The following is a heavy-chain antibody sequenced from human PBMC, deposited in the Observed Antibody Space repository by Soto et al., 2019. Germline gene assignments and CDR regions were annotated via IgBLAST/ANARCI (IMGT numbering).Heavy chain of an antibody. J-gene: IGHJ4*02. CDR1: GFTFSSYA. CDR2: ISGSGGST. V-gene: IGHV3-23*01. Sequence: EVQLLESGGGLVQPGGSLRLSCAASGFTFSSYAMSWVRQAPGKGLEWVSAISGSGGSTYYADSVKGRFTISRDNSKNTLYLQMNSLRAEDTAVYYGAKDGSSWSYYFDYWGQGTLVTVSS. D-gene: IGHD6-13*01. CDR3: AKDGSSWSYYFDY.